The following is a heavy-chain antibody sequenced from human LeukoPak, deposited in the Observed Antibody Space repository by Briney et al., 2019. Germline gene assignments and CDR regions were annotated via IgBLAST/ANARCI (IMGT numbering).Heavy chain of an antibody. J-gene: IGHJ4*02. CDR2: ISSSSSYI. D-gene: IGHD3-22*01. V-gene: IGHV3-21*01. CDR3: ARDFSRYDYYDSSGSKFDY. CDR1: GFTFSSYS. Sequence: GGSLRLSCAASGFTFSSYSMNWVRQAPGKGLEWVSSISSSSSYIYYADSVKGRFTISRDNAKNSLYLQMNSLRAEGTAVYYCARDFSRYDYYDSSGSKFDYWGQGTLVTVSS.